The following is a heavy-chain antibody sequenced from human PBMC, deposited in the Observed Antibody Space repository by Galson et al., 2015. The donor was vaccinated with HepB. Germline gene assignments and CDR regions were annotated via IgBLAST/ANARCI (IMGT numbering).Heavy chain of an antibody. CDR1: GFTFSSYG. V-gene: IGHV3-33*01. CDR3: ARAVSSPDFYYYYYGMDV. D-gene: IGHD3-3*01. J-gene: IGHJ6*02. CDR2: IWYDGSNK. Sequence: SLRLSCAASGFTFSSYGMHWVRQAPGKGLEWVAVIWYDGSNKYYADSVKGRFTISRDNSKNTLYLQMNSLRAEDTAVYYCARAVSSPDFYYYYYGMDVWGQGTTVTVSS.